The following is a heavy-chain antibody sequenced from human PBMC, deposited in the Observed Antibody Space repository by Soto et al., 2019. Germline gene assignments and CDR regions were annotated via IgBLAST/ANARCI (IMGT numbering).Heavy chain of an antibody. V-gene: IGHV4-59*12. Sequence: SETLSLTCTVSGGSFSSCYWSWIRQPPGKGLEWIGYIYYSGSTNYNPSLKSRVTISVDTSKKQFYLKLKSVTAAETAVYFCARDRLEIWENWFDXWGQGTLVTVSX. CDR1: GGSFSSCY. D-gene: IGHD1-1*01. CDR2: IYYSGST. CDR3: ARDRLEIWENWFDX. J-gene: IGHJ5*02.